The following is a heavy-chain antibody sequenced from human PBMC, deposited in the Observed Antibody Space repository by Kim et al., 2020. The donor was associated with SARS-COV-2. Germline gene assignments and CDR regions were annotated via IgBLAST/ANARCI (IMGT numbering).Heavy chain of an antibody. CDR1: GFTFSSYG. CDR2: IWYDGSNK. CDR3: ARDVWILLWTVLGYMDV. V-gene: IGHV3-33*01. Sequence: GGSLRLSCAASGFTFSSYGMHWVRQAPGKGLEWAASIWYDGSNKYYADSVKGRFTISRDNSKNTLYLQMNSLRAEDTAVYYWARDVWILLWTVLGYMDVWGKGTTVTVSS. J-gene: IGHJ6*03. D-gene: IGHD5-18*01.